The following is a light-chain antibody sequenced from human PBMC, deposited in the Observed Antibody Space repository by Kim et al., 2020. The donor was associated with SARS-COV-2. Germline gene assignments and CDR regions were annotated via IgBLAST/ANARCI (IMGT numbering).Light chain of an antibody. CDR2: ENN. Sequence: GQRVTISCSGSTSNIGNNYVSWYQQLPGKAPKLLIYENNRRPSGIPDRVSGSKSGTSATLAITGLQTGDEADYYCETWDSSLSSGVFGTGTKVTVL. V-gene: IGLV1-51*01. J-gene: IGLJ1*01. CDR3: ETWDSSLSSGV. CDR1: TSNIGNNY.